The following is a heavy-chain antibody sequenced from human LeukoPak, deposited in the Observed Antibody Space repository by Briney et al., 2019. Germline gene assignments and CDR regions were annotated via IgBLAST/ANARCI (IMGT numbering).Heavy chain of an antibody. CDR1: GFTFSSYW. CDR3: ARGHLNGEKPLQILDY. Sequence: GGSLRLSCEASGFTFSSYWMSWVRQAPGKGLEWVANIKTDGSEKYYVDSVKGRFTISRDNAKNSLYLQMNSLRAEDTAVYYCARGHLNGEKPLQILDYWGQGTLVTVSS. J-gene: IGHJ4*02. V-gene: IGHV3-7*03. CDR2: IKTDGSEK. D-gene: IGHD4-17*01.